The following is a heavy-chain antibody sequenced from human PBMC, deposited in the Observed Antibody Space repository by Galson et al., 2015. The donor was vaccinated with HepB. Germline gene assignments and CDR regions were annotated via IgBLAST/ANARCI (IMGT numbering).Heavy chain of an antibody. J-gene: IGHJ5*02. Sequence: SLRLSCAASGFTFSSYGMHWVRQAPGKGLEWVAVIWYDGSNKYYADSVKGRFTISRDNSKNTLYLQMNSLRAEDTAVYYCARTNHEPTNRYCSSTSCRGGWFDPWGQGTLVTVSS. CDR2: IWYDGSNK. V-gene: IGHV3-33*01. D-gene: IGHD2-2*01. CDR1: GFTFSSYG. CDR3: ARTNHEPTNRYCSSTSCRGGWFDP.